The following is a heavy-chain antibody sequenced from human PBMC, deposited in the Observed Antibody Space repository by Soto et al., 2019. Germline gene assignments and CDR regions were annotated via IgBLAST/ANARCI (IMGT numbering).Heavy chain of an antibody. CDR1: GYSFTSYW. Sequence: GESLKISCKGSGYSFTSYWIGWVRQMPGKGLEWMGIIYPGDSDTRYSPSFQGQVTISVDKSISTAYLQWSSLKASDTAIYYCARSRYCSGGSCYFDYWGQGTLVTVSS. J-gene: IGHJ4*02. D-gene: IGHD2-15*01. CDR3: ARSRYCSGGSCYFDY. CDR2: IYPGDSDT. V-gene: IGHV5-51*01.